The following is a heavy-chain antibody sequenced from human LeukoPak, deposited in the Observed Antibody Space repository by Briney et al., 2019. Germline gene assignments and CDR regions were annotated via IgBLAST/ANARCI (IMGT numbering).Heavy chain of an antibody. CDR2: INPNSGGT. CDR1: GYTFTGYY. Sequence: GASVKVSCKASGYTFTGYYMHWVRQAPGQGLEWMGWINPNSGGTSYAQKFQGRVIMTRETSISTVYMELSRLRSDDTAVYFCARDAARQLDHWGQGTLVTVS. D-gene: IGHD6-13*01. CDR3: ARDAARQLDH. V-gene: IGHV1-2*02. J-gene: IGHJ4*02.